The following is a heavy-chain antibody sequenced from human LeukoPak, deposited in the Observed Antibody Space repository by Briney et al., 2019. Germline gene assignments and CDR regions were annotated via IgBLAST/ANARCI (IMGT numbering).Heavy chain of an antibody. V-gene: IGHV3-53*01. CDR3: AKGATTARGIIGYYFDY. Sequence: PGGSLRLSCAASGFTVSTNYMSWVRQAPGKGLEWVSVIYSDDRTYYADSVKGRFTISRDNSKNTLYLQMNSLRAEDTAVYYCAKGATTARGIIGYYFDYWGQGTLVTVSS. CDR2: IYSDDRT. D-gene: IGHD3-10*01. CDR1: GFTVSTNY. J-gene: IGHJ4*02.